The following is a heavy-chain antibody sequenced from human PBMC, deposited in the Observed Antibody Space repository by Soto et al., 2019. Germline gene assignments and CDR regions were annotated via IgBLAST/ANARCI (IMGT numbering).Heavy chain of an antibody. V-gene: IGHV3-11*01. CDR2: ISPSGSST. CDR3: ARGHYGLDV. Sequence: QVQLVESGGGLVKPGGSLRLSCAASGFTFRDYYVSWIRRSPEKGLEWVAYISPSGSSTYYADSVKGRFTISRDNADNSLYLQMNNLRADDTAVYYCARGHYGLDVWGQGTTVTVSS. CDR1: GFTFRDYY. J-gene: IGHJ6*02.